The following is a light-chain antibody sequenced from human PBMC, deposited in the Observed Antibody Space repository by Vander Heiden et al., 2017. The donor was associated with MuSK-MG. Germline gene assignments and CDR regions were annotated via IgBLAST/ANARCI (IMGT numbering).Light chain of an antibody. CDR1: QSISSS. J-gene: IGKJ4*01. Sequence: DIQMTQPPSSLSASLRDRVTITRPARQSISSSLNSDHQKPGKAPKLLVYAATSFQSRVPSRFSGSASGADFTITISILPPEDFATYCWQRSYGTPLTFGGGTKVEIK. V-gene: IGKV1-39*01. CDR3: QRSYGTPLT. CDR2: AAT.